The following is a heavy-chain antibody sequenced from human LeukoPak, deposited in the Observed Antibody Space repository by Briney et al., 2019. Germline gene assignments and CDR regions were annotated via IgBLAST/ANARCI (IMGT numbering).Heavy chain of an antibody. J-gene: IGHJ3*02. D-gene: IGHD6-13*01. CDR2: FDPEDGET. Sequence: ASVKVSCKVSGYTLTELSMHWVRQAPGKGLEWMGGFDPEDGETIYAQKFQGRVTMTEDTSTDTAYMELSSLRSEDTAVYYCARVSAAAAAFDIWGQGTMVTVSS. CDR1: GYTLTELS. V-gene: IGHV1-24*01. CDR3: ARVSAAAAAFDI.